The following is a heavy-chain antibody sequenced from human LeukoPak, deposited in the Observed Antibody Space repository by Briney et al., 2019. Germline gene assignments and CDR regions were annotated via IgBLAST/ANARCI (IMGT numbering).Heavy chain of an antibody. CDR1: GGSISSYY. V-gene: IGHV4-38-2*02. D-gene: IGHD3-10*01. CDR2: IYHSGST. CDR3: ARGEYYGSGSYFGVVDI. Sequence: SETLSLTCTVSGGSISSYYWGWIRQPPGKGLEWIGSIYHSGSTYYNPSLKSRVTISVDTSKNQFSLKLSSVTAADTAVYYCARGEYYGSGSYFGVVDIWGQGTMVTVSS. J-gene: IGHJ3*02.